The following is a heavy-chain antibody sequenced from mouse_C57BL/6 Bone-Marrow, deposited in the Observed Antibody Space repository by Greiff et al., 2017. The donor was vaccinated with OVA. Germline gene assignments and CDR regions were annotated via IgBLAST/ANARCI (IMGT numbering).Heavy chain of an antibody. CDR3: ARGGSGYVDY. CDR2: ISNGGGST. D-gene: IGHD3-2*02. V-gene: IGHV5-12*01. J-gene: IGHJ2*01. CDR1: GFTFSDYY. Sequence: EVQGVESGGGLVQPGGSLKLSCAASGFTFSDYYMYWVRQTPEKRLEWVAYISNGGGSTYYPDTVKGRFTISRDNAKNTLYLQMSRLKSEDTAMYYCARGGSGYVDYWGQGTTLTVSS.